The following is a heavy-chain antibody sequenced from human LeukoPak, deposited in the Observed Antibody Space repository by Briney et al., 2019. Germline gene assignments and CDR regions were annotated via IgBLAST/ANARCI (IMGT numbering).Heavy chain of an antibody. CDR1: GGTFSSYA. CDR3: ARVGYSYGYSDY. V-gene: IGHV1-69*13. Sequence: GASVKVSCKASGGTFSSYAISWVRQAPGQGLEWMGGIIPIFGTASYAQKFQGRVTITADESTSTAYMELSSLRSEDTAVYYCARVGYSYGYSDYWGQGTLVTVSS. J-gene: IGHJ4*02. CDR2: IIPIFGTA. D-gene: IGHD5-18*01.